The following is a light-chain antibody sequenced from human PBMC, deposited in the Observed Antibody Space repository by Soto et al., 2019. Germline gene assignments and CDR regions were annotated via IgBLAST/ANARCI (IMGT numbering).Light chain of an antibody. CDR2: DAS. Sequence: EIVLTQSPATLSLSPGERATLSCRASQSVSSYLAWYQQKPGQAPRLLIYDASNRATGIPARFSGSGSGTDFTLTISSLEPEDFEVYYCQQRSNWPLNFGGGNKVEIK. CDR3: QQRSNWPLN. V-gene: IGKV3-11*01. CDR1: QSVSSY. J-gene: IGKJ4*01.